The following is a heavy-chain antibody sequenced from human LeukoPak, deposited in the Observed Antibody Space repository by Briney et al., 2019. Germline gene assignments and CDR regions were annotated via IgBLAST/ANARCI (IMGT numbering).Heavy chain of an antibody. V-gene: IGHV1-24*01. J-gene: IGHJ6*02. D-gene: IGHD2-15*01. Sequence: ASVKVSCKVSGYTLTELSMHWVRQAPGKGLEWMGGFDPEDGETIYAQKFQGRVTMTEDTSTDTAYMELSGLRSEDTAMYYCATDSGVVATTRYSYYAMDVWGQGTTVTVSS. CDR2: FDPEDGET. CDR3: ATDSGVVATTRYSYYAMDV. CDR1: GYTLTELS.